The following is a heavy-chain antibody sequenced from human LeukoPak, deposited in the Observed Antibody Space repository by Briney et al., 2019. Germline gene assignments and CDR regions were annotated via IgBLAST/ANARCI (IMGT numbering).Heavy chain of an antibody. V-gene: IGHV1-2*02. Sequence: ASVKVSCKASGYTFSGYYMHWVRQAPGQGLEWMGWINPNSGGTNYAQKFQGRVTMTRDTSISTAYMELSRLRSDDTAVYYCARLRLYCSGGSCSRNPRYFDYWGQGTLVTVSS. J-gene: IGHJ4*02. CDR1: GYTFSGYY. D-gene: IGHD2-15*01. CDR3: ARLRLYCSGGSCSRNPRYFDY. CDR2: INPNSGGT.